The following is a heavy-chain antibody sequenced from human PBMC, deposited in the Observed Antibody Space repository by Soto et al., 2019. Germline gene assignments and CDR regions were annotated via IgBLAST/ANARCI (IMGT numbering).Heavy chain of an antibody. CDR2: ISGSGGST. J-gene: IGHJ4*02. Sequence: GGPLRVSWAASGCTFSSYAMSRVRQAPGKGLEWVSAISGSGGSTYYADSVKGRFTISRDNSKDTLYLQMNSLRAEDTAVYYCAESYGPSAYWGQGTLVTGSS. CDR3: AESYGPSAY. CDR1: GCTFSSYA. V-gene: IGHV3-23*01. D-gene: IGHD4-17*01.